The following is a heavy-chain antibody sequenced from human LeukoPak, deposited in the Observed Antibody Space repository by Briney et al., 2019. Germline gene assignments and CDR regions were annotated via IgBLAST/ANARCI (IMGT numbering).Heavy chain of an antibody. CDR2: ISSNGGST. CDR3: ARVNSSGYYGY. Sequence: PGGSLRLSCSASGFTFSSYAMHWVRQAPGKGLEYVSAISSNGGSTYYANSVKGRFTISRDNSKNTLYLQMGRLRAEDMAVYYCARVNSSGYYGYWGQGTLVTVSS. J-gene: IGHJ4*02. D-gene: IGHD3-22*01. CDR1: GFTFSSYA. V-gene: IGHV3-64*01.